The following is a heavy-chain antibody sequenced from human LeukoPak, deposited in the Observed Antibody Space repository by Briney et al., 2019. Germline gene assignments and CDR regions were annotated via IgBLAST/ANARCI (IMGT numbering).Heavy chain of an antibody. V-gene: IGHV1-69*13. D-gene: IGHD2-15*01. J-gene: IGHJ6*02. Sequence: GASVTVSCTASGGTFSSYAISWVRQAPGQGLEWMGGIIPIFGTANYAQKFQGRVTITADESTSTAYMELSSLRSEDTAVYYCARDLVVVAATRYYYGMDVWGQGTTVTVSS. CDR1: GGTFSSYA. CDR3: ARDLVVVAATRYYYGMDV. CDR2: IIPIFGTA.